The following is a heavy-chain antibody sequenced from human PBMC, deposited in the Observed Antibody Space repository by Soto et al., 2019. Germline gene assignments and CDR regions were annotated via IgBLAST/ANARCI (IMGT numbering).Heavy chain of an antibody. V-gene: IGHV4-39*02. Sequence: PSETLSLTCSVSGGSISTVDHYWTWIRQPPGKGLEWIGSIYPSVSSYHNPSLATRLGLSIDASKNQFTLNLTSVTAADTALYFCAREKVGTTFFDTWGQGIQVTVSS. CDR2: IYPSVSS. CDR1: GGSISTVDHY. J-gene: IGHJ4*02. D-gene: IGHD2-21*02. CDR3: AREKVGTTFFDT.